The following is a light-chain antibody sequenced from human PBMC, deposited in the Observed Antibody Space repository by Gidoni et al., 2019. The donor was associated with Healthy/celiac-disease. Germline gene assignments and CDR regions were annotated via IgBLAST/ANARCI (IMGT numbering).Light chain of an antibody. CDR1: QSISSW. Sequence: DIQMTQSPSTLSASAGDRVTITCRASQSISSWLSWYQQKQAKAPKLLLYKASSLESGVPSRFCGSGSGTEFTLTISSLQPDYFATYYCQQYNYYLTFGQGTKVEIK. CDR2: KAS. CDR3: QQYNYYLT. V-gene: IGKV1-5*03. J-gene: IGKJ1*01.